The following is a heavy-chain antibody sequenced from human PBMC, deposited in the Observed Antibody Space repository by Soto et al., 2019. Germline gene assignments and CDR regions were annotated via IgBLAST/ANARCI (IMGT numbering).Heavy chain of an antibody. CDR1: GFTFSSYG. CDR3: AKEGQVVPAAQLPPYNWFDP. V-gene: IGHV3-30*18. J-gene: IGHJ5*02. D-gene: IGHD2-2*01. Sequence: AGGSLRLSCAAAGFTFSSYGIHWVRQAPGKGLEWVAVISYDGSNKYYADSVKGRFTISRDNSKNTLYLQMNSLRAEDTAVYYCAKEGQVVPAAQLPPYNWFDPCGQGTLVTVSS. CDR2: ISYDGSNK.